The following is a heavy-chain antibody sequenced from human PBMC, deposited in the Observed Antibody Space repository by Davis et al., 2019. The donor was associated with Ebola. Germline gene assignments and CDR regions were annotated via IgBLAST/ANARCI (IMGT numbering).Heavy chain of an antibody. CDR3: ARGSGWYTEYYFDY. J-gene: IGHJ4*02. Sequence: GGSLRLSCAASGFTFSSYWMSWVRQAPGKGLEWVSAISGSGGSTYYADSVKGRFTISRDNSKNTLYLQMNSLRDVDTAVYYCARGSGWYTEYYFDYWGQGALVTVSS. CDR2: ISGSGGST. CDR1: GFTFSSYW. D-gene: IGHD6-19*01. V-gene: IGHV3-23*01.